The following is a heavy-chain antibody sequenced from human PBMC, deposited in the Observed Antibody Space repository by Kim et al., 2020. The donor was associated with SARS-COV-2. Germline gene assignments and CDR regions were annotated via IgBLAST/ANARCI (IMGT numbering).Heavy chain of an antibody. CDR1: GFTFGGYG. J-gene: IGHJ4*02. CDR2: IRSKGNGGST. CDR3: TSDFNY. V-gene: IGHV3-49*04. Sequence: GGSLRLSCTASGFTFGGYGMRWVRQAPGKGLEWVGVIRSKGNGGSTAYAASVKGRFSIYSADSKRIAHLKMNSPKTTATAVCSCTSDFNYWDQETLVTDS.